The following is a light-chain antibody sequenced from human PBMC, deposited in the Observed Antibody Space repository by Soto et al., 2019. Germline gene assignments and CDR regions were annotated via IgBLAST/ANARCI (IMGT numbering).Light chain of an antibody. Sequence: ILVTPAPCTLAFDPGGIATLSCRASQSVSSYLAWYQQKPGQAPRLLIYDASNRATGIPARFSGSGSGTDFTLTISSLEPEDFAVYYCQQRSNWHTFGQGTRLEIK. V-gene: IGKV3-11*01. J-gene: IGKJ5*01. CDR3: QQRSNWHT. CDR1: QSVSSY. CDR2: DAS.